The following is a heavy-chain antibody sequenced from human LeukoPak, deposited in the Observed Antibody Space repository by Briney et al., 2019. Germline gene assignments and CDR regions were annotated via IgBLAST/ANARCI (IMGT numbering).Heavy chain of an antibody. V-gene: IGHV1-69*13. CDR3: YYDSSGPSFFDY. Sequence: SVKVSWKASGGTFSSYAISWVRQAPGQGLEWMGGIIPIFGTANYAQKFQGRVTITADESTSTAYMELSSLRSEDTAVYYCYYDSSGPSFFDYWGQGTLVTVSP. J-gene: IGHJ4*02. CDR1: GGTFSSYA. CDR2: IIPIFGTA. D-gene: IGHD3-22*01.